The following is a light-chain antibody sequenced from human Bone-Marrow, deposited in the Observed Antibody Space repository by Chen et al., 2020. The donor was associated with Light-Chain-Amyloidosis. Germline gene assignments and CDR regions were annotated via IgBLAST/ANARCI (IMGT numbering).Light chain of an antibody. CDR3: QQYSSSPYT. Sequence: EIVLTQSPGTLSLSPGERATLSCRASQSVTSDYLAWYQQKYGQAPRLLIYAASSRATGIPDRFSCSGSGADFTLTISGLEPEDFAVYYCQQYSSSPYTFGQGTKLEIK. J-gene: IGKJ2*01. V-gene: IGKV3-20*01. CDR1: QSVTSDY. CDR2: AAS.